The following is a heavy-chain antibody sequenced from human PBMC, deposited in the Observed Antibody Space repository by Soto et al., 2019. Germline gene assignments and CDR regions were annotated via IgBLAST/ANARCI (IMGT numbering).Heavy chain of an antibody. J-gene: IGHJ6*02. CDR3: AKWDTHGIIPPTVGGNYYFYDMDV. D-gene: IGHD5-18*01. CDR2: ITGSGGGT. V-gene: IGHV3-23*01. Sequence: PGCSLKLSCAPRMFGVPNNAVCWVRQAPRVGLEWVSAITGSGGGTYYADSVKGRVTVSRDNSKNTLYLQMHSLRAEDTAIFFCAKWDTHGIIPPTVGGNYYFYDMDVWGQGT. CDR1: MFGVPNNA.